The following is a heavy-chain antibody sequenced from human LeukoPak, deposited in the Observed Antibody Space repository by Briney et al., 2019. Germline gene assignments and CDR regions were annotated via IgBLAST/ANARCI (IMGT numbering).Heavy chain of an antibody. Sequence: GGTLRLSCAASGFTFSSHGMNWVRQAPGKGLVWVSRINSDGSSTSYADSVKGRFTISRDNAKNTLYLQMNSLRVEDTAVYYCARGGSYSSNAFDIWGQGTMVTVSA. D-gene: IGHD1-26*01. V-gene: IGHV3-74*01. CDR3: ARGGSYSSNAFDI. CDR1: GFTFSSHG. J-gene: IGHJ3*02. CDR2: INSDGSST.